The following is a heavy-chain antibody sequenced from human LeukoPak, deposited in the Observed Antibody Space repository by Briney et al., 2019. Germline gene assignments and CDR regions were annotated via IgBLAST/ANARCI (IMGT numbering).Heavy chain of an antibody. V-gene: IGHV1-69*04. CDR1: GGTFSSYA. J-gene: IGHJ6*02. Sequence: SVKVSCKASGGTFSSYAISWVRQAPGQGLEWMGRIIPILGIANYAQKFQGRVTITADKSTSTAYMELSSLRSEDTAVYYCARVSAWSQQLVPLNPDYYCYGMDVWGQGTTVTVSS. CDR3: ARVSAWSQQLVPLNPDYYCYGMDV. CDR2: IIPILGIA. D-gene: IGHD6-13*01.